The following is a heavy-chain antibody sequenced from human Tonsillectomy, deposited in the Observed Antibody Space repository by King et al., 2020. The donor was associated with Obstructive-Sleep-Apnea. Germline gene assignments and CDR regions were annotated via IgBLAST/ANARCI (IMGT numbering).Heavy chain of an antibody. CDR3: ARDEPGSSWTLDF. Sequence: VQLVESGGGLVQPGGSLRLSCATSGFIFSTYAMAWVRQPPGKGLEFVSAISSDGRDTYYAGSVKGRFTISRDDSKNTLHLQMGSLRTEDMAVYYCARDEPGSSWTLDFWGQGTLVTVSS. CDR2: ISSDGRDT. V-gene: IGHV3-64*07. J-gene: IGHJ4*02. CDR1: GFIFSTYA. D-gene: IGHD6-13*01.